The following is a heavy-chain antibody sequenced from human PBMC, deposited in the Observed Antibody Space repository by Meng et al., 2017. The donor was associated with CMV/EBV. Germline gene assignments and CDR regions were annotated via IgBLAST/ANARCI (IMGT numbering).Heavy chain of an antibody. CDR1: GGTFSSYA. V-gene: IGHV1-69*10. CDR2: IIPILGIA. D-gene: IGHD2-2*01. Sequence: SVKVSCKASGGTFSSYAISWVRQAPGQGLEWMGGIIPILGIANYAQKFQGRVTITADKSTSTAYMELSSLRSEDTAVYYCARDCHSTSCYEVPDYWGQGTLVTVSS. CDR3: ARDCHSTSCYEVPDY. J-gene: IGHJ4*02.